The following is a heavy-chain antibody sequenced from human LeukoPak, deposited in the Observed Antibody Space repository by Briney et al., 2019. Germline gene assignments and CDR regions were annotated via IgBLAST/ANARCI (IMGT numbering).Heavy chain of an antibody. V-gene: IGHV1-18*01. CDR2: ISAYNGNT. J-gene: IGHJ4*02. D-gene: IGHD3-22*01. CDR1: GYTFTSYG. Sequence: ASVKVSCKASGYTFTSYGISWVRQAPGQGLEWMGWISAYNGNTNFAQNLQGRVTMTTDTSTSTAYMELRSLRSDDTAVYYCARDYYDSSGYYRGGDYFDYWGQGTLVTVTS. CDR3: ARDYYDSSGYYRGGDYFDY.